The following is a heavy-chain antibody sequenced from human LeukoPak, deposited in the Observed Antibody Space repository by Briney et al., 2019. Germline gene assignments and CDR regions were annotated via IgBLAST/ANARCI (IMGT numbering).Heavy chain of an antibody. CDR1: GFTFSSYG. CDR2: IKSKTDGGTT. Sequence: GRSLRLSCAASGFTFSSYGMHWVRQAPGKGLEWVGRIKSKTDGGTTDYAAPVKGRFTISRDDSKNTLYLQMNSLKTEDTAVYYCTTDPTSIAARPWSYYYYYGMDVWGQGTTVTVSS. CDR3: TTDPTSIAARPWSYYYYYGMDV. D-gene: IGHD6-6*01. J-gene: IGHJ6*02. V-gene: IGHV3-15*01.